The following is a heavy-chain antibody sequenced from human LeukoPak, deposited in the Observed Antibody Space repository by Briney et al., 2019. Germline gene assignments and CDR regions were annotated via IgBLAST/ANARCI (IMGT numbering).Heavy chain of an antibody. CDR3: AKGNIAELPAAPYY. J-gene: IGHJ4*02. CDR2: ISGSGGST. CDR1: GFTFRIYA. Sequence: PGGSLRLSCAGSGFTFRIYAMSWVRQAPGKGLEWVSAISGSGGSTYYADSVKGRFTISRDNSKNTLYLQMNSLRAEDTALYYCAKGNIAELPAAPYYWGQGTLVTVSS. D-gene: IGHD2-2*01. V-gene: IGHV3-23*01.